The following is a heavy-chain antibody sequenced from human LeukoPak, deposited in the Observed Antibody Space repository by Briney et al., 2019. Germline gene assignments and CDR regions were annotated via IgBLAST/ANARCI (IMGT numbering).Heavy chain of an antibody. Sequence: SETLSLTCAISGGSISSSSHYWGWIRQPPGKRLEWIGSIYYSGSTYYNPSLKSRVTISVDTSKNQFSLRLSSVTAADMAVYFCARLGYSVSWTDCWGQGTLVTVSS. CDR1: GGSISSSSHY. CDR3: ARLGYSVSWTDC. CDR2: IYYSGST. J-gene: IGHJ4*02. D-gene: IGHD6-13*01. V-gene: IGHV4-39*01.